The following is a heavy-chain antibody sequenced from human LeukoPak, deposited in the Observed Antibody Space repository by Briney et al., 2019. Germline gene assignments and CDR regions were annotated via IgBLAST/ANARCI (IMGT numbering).Heavy chain of an antibody. V-gene: IGHV3-30*18. Sequence: PGRSLRLSCAASRFTFSSYGMHWVRQAPGKGLEWVTVISYDGSDKYSADSVKGRFTISRDNSKNTLYLQMNSLRAEDTAVYYCAKNAHYQGYSYGGIDYWGQGTLVTVSS. CDR2: ISYDGSDK. CDR3: AKNAHYQGYSYGGIDY. CDR1: RFTFSSYG. D-gene: IGHD5-18*01. J-gene: IGHJ4*02.